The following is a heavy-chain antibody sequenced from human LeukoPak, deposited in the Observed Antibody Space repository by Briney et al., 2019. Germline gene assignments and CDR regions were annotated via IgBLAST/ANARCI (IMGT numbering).Heavy chain of an antibody. CDR2: IYYSGST. V-gene: IGHV4-39*07. J-gene: IGHJ4*02. Sequence: SETLSLTCTVSGGSISSSSYYWGWIRQPPGKGLEWIGSIYYSGSTYYNPSLKSRVTISVDTSKNQFSLKLSSVTAADTAVYYCARDGVYYDFWSGYPSGYYFDYWGQGTLVTVSS. CDR1: GGSISSSSYY. CDR3: ARDGVYYDFWSGYPSGYYFDY. D-gene: IGHD3-3*01.